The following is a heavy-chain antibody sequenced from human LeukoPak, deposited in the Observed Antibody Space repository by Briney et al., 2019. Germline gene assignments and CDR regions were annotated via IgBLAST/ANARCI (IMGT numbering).Heavy chain of an antibody. D-gene: IGHD6-19*01. J-gene: IGHJ4*02. Sequence: SETLSLTCTVSGGFISSHYWSWIRQPPGKGLEWIGEINHSGSTNYNPSLKSRVTISVDTSKNQFSLKLSSVTAADTAVYYCARTGIAVAGTDESDYWGQGTLVTVSS. CDR2: INHSGST. CDR1: GGFISSHY. CDR3: ARTGIAVAGTDESDY. V-gene: IGHV4-34*01.